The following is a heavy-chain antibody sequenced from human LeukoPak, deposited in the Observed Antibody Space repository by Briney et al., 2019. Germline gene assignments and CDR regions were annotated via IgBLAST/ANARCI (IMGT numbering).Heavy chain of an antibody. CDR3: ARATTAIDY. V-gene: IGHV3-66*01. J-gene: IGHJ4*02. Sequence: GGSLRLSCAASGFTVGNNYMSWVRQAPGKGLEWVSVIYSGDSTYYADSVKGRFTISRDNSKNTLYLQMNSLRAEDTAVYYCARATTAIDYWGQGTLVTVSS. CDR2: IYSGDST. CDR1: GFTVGNNY. D-gene: IGHD4-11*01.